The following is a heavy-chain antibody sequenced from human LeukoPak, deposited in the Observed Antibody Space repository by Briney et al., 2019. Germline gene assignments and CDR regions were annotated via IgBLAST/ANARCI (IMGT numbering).Heavy chain of an antibody. V-gene: IGHV1-2*02. CDR2: INPNSGGT. D-gene: IGHD5-24*01. CDR1: GYTFTGYY. Sequence: ASVKVSCKASGYTFTGYYMHWVRQAPGQGLEWMGWINPNSGGTNYAQKFQGRVTMTRDTSISTAYMELTSLRSEDTAVYYCARPAKPMTTIFIYFDYWGQGTLVTVSS. CDR3: ARPAKPMTTIFIYFDY. J-gene: IGHJ4*02.